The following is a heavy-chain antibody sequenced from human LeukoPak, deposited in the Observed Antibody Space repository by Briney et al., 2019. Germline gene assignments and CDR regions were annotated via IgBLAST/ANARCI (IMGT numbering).Heavy chain of an antibody. V-gene: IGHV4-34*01. CDR3: ARGPDDIVVVPLDY. J-gene: IGHJ4*02. Sequence: SETLSLTCAVYGGSISGYYWSWIRQPPGKGLEWIGEINESGNTNYNPSLKSRVTISVDTSKSQFSLKLSSVTAADTAVYYCARGPDDIVVVPLDYWGQGTLVTVSS. CDR1: GGSISGYY. CDR2: INESGNT. D-gene: IGHD2-2*01.